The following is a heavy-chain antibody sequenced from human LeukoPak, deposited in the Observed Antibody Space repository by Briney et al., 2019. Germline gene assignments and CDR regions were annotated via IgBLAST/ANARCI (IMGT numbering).Heavy chain of an antibody. J-gene: IGHJ3*02. Sequence: SETLSLTCTVSGGSISSYYWSWIRQPPGKGLEWIGYIYYSGSTNYNPSLKSRVTISVDTSKNQFSLKLSSVTAADTAVYYCARPGYYYDSSGYHDAFDIWGQGTMVTVSS. V-gene: IGHV4-59*08. CDR3: ARPGYYYDSSGYHDAFDI. CDR2: IYYSGST. D-gene: IGHD3-22*01. CDR1: GGSISSYY.